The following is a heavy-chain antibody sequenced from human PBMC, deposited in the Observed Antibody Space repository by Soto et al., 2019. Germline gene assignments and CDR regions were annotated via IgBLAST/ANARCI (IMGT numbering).Heavy chain of an antibody. D-gene: IGHD6-13*01. J-gene: IGHJ6*02. CDR2: IKQDGSEK. Sequence: GGSLRLSCAASGFTFSSYWMSWVRQAPGKGLEWVANIKQDGSEKYYVDSVKGRFTISRDNAKNSLYLQMNSLRAEDTAVYYCASLIAAAGYYYYYGMDVWGQGTTVTVSS. CDR1: GFTFSSYW. V-gene: IGHV3-7*01. CDR3: ASLIAAAGYYYYYGMDV.